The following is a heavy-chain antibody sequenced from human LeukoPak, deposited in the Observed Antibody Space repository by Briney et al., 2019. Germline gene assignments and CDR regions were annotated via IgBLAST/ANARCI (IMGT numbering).Heavy chain of an antibody. CDR2: INHSGST. V-gene: IGHV4-34*01. CDR3: ARVAGTRFFDY. Sequence: SETLSLTCAVYGGSFSGYYWSWIRQPPGKGLEWIGEINHSGSTNYNPSLKSRVTISVDTSKNQFSLKLSSVTAADTAVYYCARVAGTRFFDYWGQGTLVTVSS. CDR1: GGSFSGYY. J-gene: IGHJ4*02. D-gene: IGHD1-1*01.